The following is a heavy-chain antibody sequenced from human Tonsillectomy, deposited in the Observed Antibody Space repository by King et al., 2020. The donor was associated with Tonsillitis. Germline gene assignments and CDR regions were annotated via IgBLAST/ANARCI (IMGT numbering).Heavy chain of an antibody. V-gene: IGHV3-74*01. CDR1: VFTFSSNW. Sequence: VQLVESGGGLVQPGGSLSLSCAASVFTFSSNWMHWVRQAPGKGLEWVARVKTDGTYTSYADSVEGRFTISRDNARNTVFLHMNSLSAEDTAVYYCTRDTTVAGTGPHFGDCGRGTLVTVSS. D-gene: IGHD6-19*01. J-gene: IGHJ4*02. CDR2: VKTDGTYT. CDR3: TRDTTVAGTGPHFGD.